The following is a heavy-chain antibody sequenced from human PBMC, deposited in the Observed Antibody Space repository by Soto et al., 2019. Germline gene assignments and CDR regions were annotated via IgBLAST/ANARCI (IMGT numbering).Heavy chain of an antibody. J-gene: IGHJ4*02. CDR3: ARDKIKGAPDYLDS. CDR2: IAYDGTIK. Sequence: QEQLVESGGDVVQPGRSLTLSCAASGFTFSANAMHCVRQAPGKGLEWVAVIAYDGTIKIYRDSVKGRFTISRDDSKSTLYLQMNSLRPEDTAVYYCARDKIKGAPDYLDSWGQGTLVTVSS. D-gene: IGHD1-26*01. V-gene: IGHV3-30-3*01. CDR1: GFTFSANA.